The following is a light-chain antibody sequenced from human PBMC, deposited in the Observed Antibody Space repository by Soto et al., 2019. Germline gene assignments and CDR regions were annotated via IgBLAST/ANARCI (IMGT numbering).Light chain of an antibody. CDR2: AAS. J-gene: IGKJ4*01. CDR1: QSISSY. CDR3: QQSYSTPPT. V-gene: IGKV1-39*01. Sequence: DIQMTQSPSPLSASVGARVSITCRASQSISSYLNWYQQKPGKAPKLLIYAASSLQSGVPSRFSGSGSGTDFTLTISSLQPEDFATYYCQQSYSTPPTFGGGTKVDI.